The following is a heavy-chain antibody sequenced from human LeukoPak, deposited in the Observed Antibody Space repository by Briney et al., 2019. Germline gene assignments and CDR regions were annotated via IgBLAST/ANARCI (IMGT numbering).Heavy chain of an antibody. J-gene: IGHJ4*02. CDR2: IIPVFGVS. CDR3: TRGVVRDYASDY. V-gene: IGHV1-69*04. D-gene: IGHD3-3*01. CDR1: GGSFSTSV. Sequence: SVKVSCKASGGSFSTSVITWVRQAPGQGLEWMGRIIPVFGVSNFAQKFQGRVTITAEKSTNTAHMELSRLESGDTAVYYCTRGVVRDYASDYWGQGTLVTVSS.